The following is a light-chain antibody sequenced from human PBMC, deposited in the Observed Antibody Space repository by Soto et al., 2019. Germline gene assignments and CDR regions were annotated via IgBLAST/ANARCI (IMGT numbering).Light chain of an antibody. Sequence: EIVLTQSPATLSLSPGERATLSCRASQSVSSYLAWYQQKPGQAPRLLIYDASNRATGIPARFSGSGSGTDFTLTISSREPEDFAVYYCQQRSNWPRTFGHGTKLEIK. CDR1: QSVSSY. J-gene: IGKJ2*01. CDR3: QQRSNWPRT. CDR2: DAS. V-gene: IGKV3-11*01.